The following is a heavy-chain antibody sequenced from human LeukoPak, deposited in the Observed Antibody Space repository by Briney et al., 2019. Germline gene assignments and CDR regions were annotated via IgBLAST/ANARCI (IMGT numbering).Heavy chain of an antibody. CDR3: AKAGKGSGSYYSDY. V-gene: IGHV3-11*01. CDR1: GFTFSDYY. Sequence: GGSLRLSCAASGFTFSDYYMNWIRQAPGKGLEWVSYISSSGNIIYYADSVKGRFTISRDNSKNSLYLQMNSLRAEDTALYYCAKAGKGSGSYYSDYWGQGTLVTVSS. D-gene: IGHD3-10*01. CDR2: ISSSGNII. J-gene: IGHJ4*02.